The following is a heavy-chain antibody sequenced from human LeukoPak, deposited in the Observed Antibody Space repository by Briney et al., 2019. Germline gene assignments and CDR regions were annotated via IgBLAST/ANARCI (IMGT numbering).Heavy chain of an antibody. CDR2: IYPGDSDT. D-gene: IGHD3-22*01. CDR3: ARRYDSSGYYPLFDY. V-gene: IGHV5-51*01. Sequence: GESLKIFCKGSGYSFTSYWIGWGRQVPGQGLEWMGMIYPGDSDTRYSPSLQGQVTISANESISTAFLQWSSLKASDTAMYYCARRYDSSGYYPLFDYWGQGTLVTVSS. J-gene: IGHJ4*02. CDR1: GYSFTSYW.